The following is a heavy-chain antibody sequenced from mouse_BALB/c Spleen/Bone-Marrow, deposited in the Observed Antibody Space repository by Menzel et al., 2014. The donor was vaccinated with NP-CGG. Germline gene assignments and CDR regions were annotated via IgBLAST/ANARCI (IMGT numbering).Heavy chain of an antibody. CDR2: IDPENGDT. D-gene: IGHD1-1*01. J-gene: IGHJ2*01. CDR1: GFNIKDYY. CDR3: NAHITTVSY. V-gene: IGHV14-4*02. Sequence: LQESGAELVRSGASVKLSCTASGFNIKDYYMHWVKQRPEQGLEWIGWIDPENGDTEYVPKFQGKATMTADTSSNTAYLQLSSLTSEDTAVYYCNAHITTVSYWGQGTTLTVSS.